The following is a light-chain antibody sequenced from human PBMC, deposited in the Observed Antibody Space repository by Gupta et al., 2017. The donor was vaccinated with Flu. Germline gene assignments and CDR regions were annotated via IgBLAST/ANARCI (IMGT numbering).Light chain of an antibody. CDR2: EVS. Sequence: QSVPISCSGTSSDFGGYNYVSWYQQHPGKAPILREYEVSQRLSGVPYRFCGAKSGTEAFMNVSRLQPEDYSYQSTYSYAGSNRVFGTGTKLTVL. CDR1: SSDFGGYNY. V-gene: IGLV2-8*01. J-gene: IGLJ1*01. CDR3: YSYAGSNRV.